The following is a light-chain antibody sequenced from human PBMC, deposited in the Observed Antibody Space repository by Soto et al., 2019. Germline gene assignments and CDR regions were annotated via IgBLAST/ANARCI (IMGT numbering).Light chain of an antibody. Sequence: EIGLTQSPATLSLSPGERATLSCRASQSVSSYLAWYQQKPGQAPRLLIYGASNRATGIPARFSGSGSGTDFTLTISSLEPEDFAVYYCQQRSNWPPDFTFGPGTKVDIK. CDR2: GAS. V-gene: IGKV3-11*01. CDR1: QSVSSY. CDR3: QQRSNWPPDFT. J-gene: IGKJ3*01.